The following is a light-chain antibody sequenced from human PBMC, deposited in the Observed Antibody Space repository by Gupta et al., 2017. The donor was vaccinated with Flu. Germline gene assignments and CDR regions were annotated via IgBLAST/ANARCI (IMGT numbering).Light chain of an antibody. J-gene: IGLJ2*01. CDR2: EGT. Sequence: QSALTQPASVSGSPGQSITLSCPGTHSYFGNYHLVSWYQKHPGKAPKLIVYEGTKRPSGVSDRFSGSKSGNTASLTISGLQAEDAGDYYCCSYALTFSPIVFGGGTKLAVL. CDR1: HSYFGNYHL. CDR3: CSYALTFSPIV. V-gene: IGLV2-23*01.